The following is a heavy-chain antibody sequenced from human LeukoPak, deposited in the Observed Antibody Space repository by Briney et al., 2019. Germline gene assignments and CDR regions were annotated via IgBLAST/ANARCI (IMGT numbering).Heavy chain of an antibody. CDR2: IYYSGST. Sequence: PSETLSLTCTVSGGSISSYYWSWIRQPPGKGLEWIGYIYYSGSTNYNPSLKSRVTISVDTSKNQFSLKLSSVTAADTAVYYCAREGSSSWSGDYYYYGMDVWGQGTTVTVSS. V-gene: IGHV4-59*12. D-gene: IGHD6-13*01. CDR3: AREGSSSWSGDYYYYGMDV. J-gene: IGHJ6*02. CDR1: GGSISSYY.